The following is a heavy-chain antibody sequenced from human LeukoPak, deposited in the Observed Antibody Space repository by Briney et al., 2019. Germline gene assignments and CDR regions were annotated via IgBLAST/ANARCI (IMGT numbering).Heavy chain of an antibody. J-gene: IGHJ4*02. D-gene: IGHD6-13*01. CDR2: IIPILGIA. V-gene: IGHV1-69*04. CDR1: GGTFSSYA. CDR3: ARGHSSWEYYFDY. Sequence: SVKVSCKASGGTFSSYAISWVRQAPGQGLEWMGRIIPILGIANYAQKFQGRVTITADKSTSTAYMELSSLRSEDTAVYYCARGHSSWEYYFDYWGQGTLVTVSS.